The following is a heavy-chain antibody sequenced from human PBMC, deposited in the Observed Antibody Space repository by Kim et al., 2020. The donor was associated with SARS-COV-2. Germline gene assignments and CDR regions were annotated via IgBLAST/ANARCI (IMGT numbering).Heavy chain of an antibody. J-gene: IGHJ6*02. CDR1: GGSISSYY. D-gene: IGHD5-12*01. V-gene: IGHV4-59*13. CDR2: IYYSGST. CDR3: ARTPRGYSGYDRENYYYGMDV. Sequence: SETLSLTCTVSGGSISSYYWSWIRQPPGKGLEWIGYIYYSGSTNYNPSLKSRVTISVDTSKNQFSLKLSSVTAADTAVYYCARTPRGYSGYDRENYYYGMDVWGQGTTVTVSS.